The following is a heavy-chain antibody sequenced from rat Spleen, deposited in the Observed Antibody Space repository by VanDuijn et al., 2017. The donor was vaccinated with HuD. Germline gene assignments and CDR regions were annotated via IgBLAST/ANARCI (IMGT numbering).Heavy chain of an antibody. V-gene: IGHV5-29*01. D-gene: IGHD1-7*01. CDR3: ARHPYGYWWYFDF. Sequence: EVQLVESGGGLVQPGRSLKLSCVASGFTFNNYYMAWVRQAPTKGLEWVATISYDGSSTYYRDSVKGRFTISRDNAKSTLYLQMNSLRSEDTATYYCARHPYGYWWYFDFWGPGTMVTVSS. CDR1: GFTFNNYY. J-gene: IGHJ1*01. CDR2: ISYDGSST.